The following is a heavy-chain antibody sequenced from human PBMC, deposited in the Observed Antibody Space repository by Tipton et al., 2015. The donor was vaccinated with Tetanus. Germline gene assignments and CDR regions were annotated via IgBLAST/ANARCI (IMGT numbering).Heavy chain of an antibody. CDR1: GFTVSSNY. J-gene: IGHJ5*02. CDR2: IYSGGST. V-gene: IGHV3-66*01. CDR3: ARLSTVTTIGWFDP. D-gene: IGHD4-17*01. Sequence: SLRLSCAASGFTVSSNYMSWVRQAPGKGLEWVSVIYSGGSTYYADSVKGRFTISRDNSKNTLYLQMNSLRAEDTAVYYCARLSTVTTIGWFDPWGQGTLVTVSS.